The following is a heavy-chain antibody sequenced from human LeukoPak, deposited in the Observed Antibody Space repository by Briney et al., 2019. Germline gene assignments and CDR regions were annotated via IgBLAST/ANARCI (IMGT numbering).Heavy chain of an antibody. Sequence: GGSLRLSCVASGFTFSSRDWMNWDRQAPGKGLEWVSVISGSGSSTYYADSVKGRFTISRDNSKNTLYLQMNSLRAEDTAVYYCATSFGPVIAAAGTGADWGQGTLVTVSS. CDR1: GFTFSSRDW. D-gene: IGHD6-13*01. V-gene: IGHV3-23*01. J-gene: IGHJ4*02. CDR2: ISGSGSST. CDR3: ATSFGPVIAAAGTGAD.